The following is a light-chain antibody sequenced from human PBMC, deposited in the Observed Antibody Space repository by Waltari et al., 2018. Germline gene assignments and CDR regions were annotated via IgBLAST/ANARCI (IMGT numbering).Light chain of an antibody. V-gene: IGKV3-11*01. Sequence: EIVLTQSPATLSLSPAERATLSCRASQSVSRSLAWYQQKPGQAPRLLIYDASNRATGIPARFSGSGAGTDFTLTISSLEPEDFALYSCQQSSRWPPTTFGQGTKVEIK. CDR3: QQSSRWPPTT. J-gene: IGKJ1*01. CDR2: DAS. CDR1: QSVSRS.